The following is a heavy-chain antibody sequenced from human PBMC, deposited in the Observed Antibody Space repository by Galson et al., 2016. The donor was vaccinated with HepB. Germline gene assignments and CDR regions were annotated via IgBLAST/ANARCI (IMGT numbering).Heavy chain of an antibody. Sequence: SLRLSCAASGFSFSNAWMNWVRQAPGKGLEWVGRIKSKPDGGTRDYAAPVKGRFSVSRDESENTLYLQMNSLKTEDSAVYYCATGGSYSTNDPFDIWGRGTMVTVSS. CDR1: GFSFSNAW. CDR3: ATGGSYSTNDPFDI. J-gene: IGHJ3*02. D-gene: IGHD1-26*01. CDR2: IKSKPDGGTR. V-gene: IGHV3-15*07.